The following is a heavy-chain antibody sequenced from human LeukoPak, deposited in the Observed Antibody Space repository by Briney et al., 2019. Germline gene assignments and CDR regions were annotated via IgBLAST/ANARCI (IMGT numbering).Heavy chain of an antibody. J-gene: IGHJ4*02. CDR2: ISGGGGST. D-gene: IGHD1-26*01. Sequence: GSLRLSCAASGFTFSSYAMHWVRQAPGKGLEWVSTISGGGGSTYYADSVKGRFTISRDNSKNTLYLQVNSLRAEDTAVYYCAKGGKWDVTPFDYWGQGTLVTVSS. CDR1: GFTFSSYA. V-gene: IGHV3-23*01. CDR3: AKGGKWDVTPFDY.